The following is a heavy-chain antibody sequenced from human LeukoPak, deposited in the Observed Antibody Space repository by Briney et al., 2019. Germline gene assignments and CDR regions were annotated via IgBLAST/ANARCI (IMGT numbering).Heavy chain of an antibody. V-gene: IGHV3-23*01. CDR1: GFTFNNYA. D-gene: IGHD3/OR15-3a*01. CDR3: AKDGHYYYYYMDV. J-gene: IGHJ6*03. Sequence: GGSLRLSCAASGFTFNNYAMSWVRQAPGKGLEWVSAISGSGGTTYYADSVKGRFTISRDNSKNTLYLQMNSLRAEDTAVYYCAKDGHYYYYYMDVWGKGTTVTVSS. CDR2: ISGSGGTT.